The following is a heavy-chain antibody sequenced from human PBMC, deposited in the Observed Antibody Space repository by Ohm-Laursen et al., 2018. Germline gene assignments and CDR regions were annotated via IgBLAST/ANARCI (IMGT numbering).Heavy chain of an antibody. V-gene: IGHV3-23*01. CDR2: ISGSGGST. Sequence: SLRLSCAASGFTFSSYAMSWVRQAPGKGLEWVSAISGSGGSTYYADSVKGRFTISRDNAKNSLYLQMNSLRAEDTAVYYCACPETEDPHDYGLSWGQGTLVTVSS. D-gene: IGHD4-17*01. CDR1: GFTFSSYA. J-gene: IGHJ4*02. CDR3: ACPETEDPHDYGLS.